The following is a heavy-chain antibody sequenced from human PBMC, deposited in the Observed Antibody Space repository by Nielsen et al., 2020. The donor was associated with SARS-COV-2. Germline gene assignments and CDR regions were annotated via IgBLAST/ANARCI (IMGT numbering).Heavy chain of an antibody. Sequence: GESLKISCAASGLTFSNFGMNWVRQAPGKGLEWVSTISGSGGTTFYAESVKGRFTISRDNSKNTLYLEMSSLRAEDTAVYYCARLWDDGYYFDTGPYDYWGQGTLVTVSS. V-gene: IGHV3-23*01. D-gene: IGHD3-22*01. CDR2: ISGSGGTT. CDR1: GLTFSNFG. CDR3: ARLWDDGYYFDTGPYDY. J-gene: IGHJ4*02.